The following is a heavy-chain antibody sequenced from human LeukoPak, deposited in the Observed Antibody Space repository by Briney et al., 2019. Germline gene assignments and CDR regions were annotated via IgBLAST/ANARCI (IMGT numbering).Heavy chain of an antibody. CDR1: GFTFSSYE. CDR2: ISSSGSTI. V-gene: IGHV3-48*03. CDR3: ARWLQYPFDY. J-gene: IGHJ4*02. D-gene: IGHD5-24*01. Sequence: GGSLRLSCAASGFTFSSYEMNWVRQAPGKGLEWVSYISSSGSTIYYADSVKGRFTISRDNAKNSLYLQMKSLRAEDTAVYYGARWLQYPFDYWGQGTLVTVSS.